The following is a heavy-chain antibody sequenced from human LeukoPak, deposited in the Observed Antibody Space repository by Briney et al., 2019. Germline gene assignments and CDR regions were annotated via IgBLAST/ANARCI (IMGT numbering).Heavy chain of an antibody. CDR3: AREMAGAFFDY. Sequence: GGSLRLSCAASVFTVSSNYMSWVRQAPGKGLGWVSVIYSGGSTYYADSVKGRFTISRDNSKNTLYLKMNSLRAADTAVYYCAREMAGAFFDYWGQGTLVTVSS. CDR2: IYSGGST. J-gene: IGHJ4*02. D-gene: IGHD3-3*02. CDR1: VFTVSSNY. V-gene: IGHV3-66*01.